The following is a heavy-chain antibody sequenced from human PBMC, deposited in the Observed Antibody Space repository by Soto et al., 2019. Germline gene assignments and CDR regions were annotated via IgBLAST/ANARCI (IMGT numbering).Heavy chain of an antibody. CDR2: LSAYSGST. D-gene: IGHD2-15*01. CDR1: GYTFTSYG. J-gene: IGHJ4*02. CDR3: ARGPPTSCSGGNCYSHYFDY. Sequence: QVQLVQSGAEVKKPGASVKVSCKASGYTFTSYGISWVRQAPGQGLEWMGWLSAYSGSTKYAQKLQDRVTMTTDTYTYIAYMELRSLRSDDTAIYYCARGPPTSCSGGNCYSHYFDYWGQGTLVTVSS. V-gene: IGHV1-18*01.